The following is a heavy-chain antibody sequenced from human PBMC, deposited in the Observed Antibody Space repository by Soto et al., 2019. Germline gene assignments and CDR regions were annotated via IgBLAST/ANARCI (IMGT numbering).Heavy chain of an antibody. D-gene: IGHD6-13*01. Sequence: TLSLTCAVYDGSFSGYYWSWIRQSPGKGLEWIGEIDHSGGTKYNPSLETRLTISVDASKNQFSLKLTSVTAADTAVYYCARGHLGYSSGWSGFDYWGQGTLVTVSS. CDR2: IDHSGGT. J-gene: IGHJ4*02. CDR1: DGSFSGYY. CDR3: ARGHLGYSSGWSGFDY. V-gene: IGHV4-34*01.